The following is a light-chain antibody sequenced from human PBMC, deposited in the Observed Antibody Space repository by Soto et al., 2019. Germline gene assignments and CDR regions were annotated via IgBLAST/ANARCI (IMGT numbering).Light chain of an antibody. V-gene: IGKV1-39*01. CDR1: QTFSNF. CDR3: QQTFSPPSIT. Sequence: DIQMTQSPSSLSASVGDRVTITCRASQTFSNFLNWFQQEPGKAPKLLIYASSTLQGGVPSRFSGSGSGSEFTLTISSLQPEDFATYYCQQTFSPPSITFGQGTRLDIK. CDR2: ASS. J-gene: IGKJ5*01.